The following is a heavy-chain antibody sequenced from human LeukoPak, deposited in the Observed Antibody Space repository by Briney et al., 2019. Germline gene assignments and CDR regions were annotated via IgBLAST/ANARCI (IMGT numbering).Heavy chain of an antibody. CDR1: GFTFSSCE. Sequence: GGSLRLSCAASGFTFSSCEMNWVRQATGKGLEWVSYISKSGSTLYYADSVKGRFTISRDNAKKSLYLQMDSLRAEDTAVYYCVGGGYNQDPDHWGQGTLVTGSA. CDR3: VGGGYNQDPDH. J-gene: IGHJ4*02. D-gene: IGHD5-24*01. V-gene: IGHV3-48*03. CDR2: ISKSGSTL.